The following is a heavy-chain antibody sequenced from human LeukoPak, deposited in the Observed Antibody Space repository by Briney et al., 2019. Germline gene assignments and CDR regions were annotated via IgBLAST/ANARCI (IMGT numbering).Heavy chain of an antibody. CDR3: ARDYVVVPAAKVDY. CDR2: ISAYNGNT. D-gene: IGHD2-2*01. J-gene: IGHJ4*02. V-gene: IGHV1-18*01. Sequence: ASVKVSCKASGYTFTSYGISWVRQAPGQGLEWMGWISAYNGNTNHAQKLQGRVTMTTDTSTSTAYMEPRNLRSDDTAVYYCARDYVVVPAAKVDYWGQGTLVTVSS. CDR1: GYTFTSYG.